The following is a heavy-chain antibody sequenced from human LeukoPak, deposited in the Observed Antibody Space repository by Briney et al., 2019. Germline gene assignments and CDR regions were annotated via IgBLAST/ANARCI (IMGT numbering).Heavy chain of an antibody. Sequence: GGSLRLSCAASGFTFSSYSMNWVRQAPGKGLEWVSTIIVGGSYIYYADSVKGRFTISRDNAKNSLYLQMNSLRAEDTAVYYCARLPDGMDVWGQGTTVTVSS. V-gene: IGHV3-21*01. J-gene: IGHJ6*02. CDR3: ARLPDGMDV. CDR2: IIVGGSYI. CDR1: GFTFSSYS.